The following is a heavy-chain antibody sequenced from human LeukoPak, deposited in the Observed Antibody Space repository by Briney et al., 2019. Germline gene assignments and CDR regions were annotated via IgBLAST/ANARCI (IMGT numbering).Heavy chain of an antibody. Sequence: SQTLSLTCTVSGGSISSGGYYWSWIRQPPGKGLEWIGYIYYSGSTYYNPSLKSRVTISVDTSKNQFSLKLSSVTAADTAAYYCARETVTGDLSSDYWGQGTLVTVSS. CDR2: IYYSGST. CDR1: GGSISSGGYY. CDR3: ARETVTGDLSSDY. J-gene: IGHJ4*02. V-gene: IGHV4-30-4*01. D-gene: IGHD7-27*01.